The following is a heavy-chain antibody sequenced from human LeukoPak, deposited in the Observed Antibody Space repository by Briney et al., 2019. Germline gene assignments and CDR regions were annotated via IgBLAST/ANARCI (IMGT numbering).Heavy chain of an antibody. D-gene: IGHD3-22*01. CDR1: GFTFKNYA. CDR2: IGTNGRST. V-gene: IGHV3-23*01. CDR3: ARVSSNYYDSSGYYPGDY. J-gene: IGHJ4*02. Sequence: GSLRLSCVASGFTFKNYAMSWVRKAPGKGLEWVSDIGTNGRSTYYADSVKGRFTISRDNSKNTLYLQMNSLRAEDTAVYYCARVSSNYYDSSGYYPGDYWGQGTLVTVSS.